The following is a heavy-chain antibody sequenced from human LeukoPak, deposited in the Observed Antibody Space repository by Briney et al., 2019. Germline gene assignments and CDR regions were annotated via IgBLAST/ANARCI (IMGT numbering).Heavy chain of an antibody. V-gene: IGHV3-74*01. J-gene: IGHJ6*02. D-gene: IGHD3-10*01. CDR1: GFTYSRYW. CDR2: ISPDGSRT. Sequence: GGSLRLSCAASGFTYSRYWMHWVRQAPGKGLVWVSRISPDGSRTTYADSVKGRFTISRDNAKNTMYLQMNSLRAEDTALYYCAKADYYGSGSYPDDYYYGMDVWGQGTTVTVSS. CDR3: AKADYYGSGSYPDDYYYGMDV.